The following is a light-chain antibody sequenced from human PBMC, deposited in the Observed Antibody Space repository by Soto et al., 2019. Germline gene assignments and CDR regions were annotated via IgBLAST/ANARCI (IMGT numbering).Light chain of an antibody. J-gene: IGKJ5*01. V-gene: IGKV3-20*01. Sequence: EIVLTQSPGTLSLSPGERATLSCRASQNVGGRFLAWYQQKPGQAPRLLINVASTRATGIPDRFSGSGSGTAFTLTIRRLEPEDFAVYYCQQYGTSPIAFGQGTRLE. CDR3: QQYGTSPIA. CDR2: VAS. CDR1: QNVGGRF.